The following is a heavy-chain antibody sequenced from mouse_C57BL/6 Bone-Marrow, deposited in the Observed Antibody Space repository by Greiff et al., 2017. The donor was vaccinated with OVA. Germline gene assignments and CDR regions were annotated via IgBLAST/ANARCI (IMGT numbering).Heavy chain of an antibody. CDR2: IYIGNGYT. V-gene: IGHV1-58*01. CDR1: GYTFTSYG. CDR3: ARKDYGSSYGWYFDV. D-gene: IGHD1-1*01. J-gene: IGHJ1*03. Sequence: VQLKESGAELVRPGSSVKMSCKTSGYTFTSYGINWVKQRPGQGLEWIGYIYIGNGYTEYNEKFKGKATLTSDTSSSTAYMQLSSLTSEDSAIYFCARKDYGSSYGWYFDVWGTGTTVTVSS.